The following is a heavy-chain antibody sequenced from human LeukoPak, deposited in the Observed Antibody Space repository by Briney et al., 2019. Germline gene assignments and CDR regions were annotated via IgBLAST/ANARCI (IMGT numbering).Heavy chain of an antibody. V-gene: IGHV4-59*01. J-gene: IGHJ5*02. D-gene: IGHD3-3*01. CDR2: IYYSGST. CDR1: GGSISSYY. CDR3: ARGRQTGTYYDFWSGYYPNWFDP. Sequence: SETLSLTCTVSGGSISSYYWSWIRQPPGKGLEWIGYIYYSGSTNYDPSLKSRVTISVDTSKNQFFLKLSSVTAADTAVYYCARGRQTGTYYDFWSGYYPNWFDPWGQGTLVTVSS.